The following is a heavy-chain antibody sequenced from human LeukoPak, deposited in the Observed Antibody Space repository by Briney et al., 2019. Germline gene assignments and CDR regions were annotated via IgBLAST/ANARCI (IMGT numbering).Heavy chain of an antibody. CDR2: IYYSGST. Sequence: SETLSLTCTVSGGSISSYYFSWIRRPPGKGLEWIGYIYYSGSTNYNPSLKSRVSMSVDTSKRQFYLNVYSVTAADTAVYYCARGSSIEAGSWPNRGQGTLVTVSS. J-gene: IGHJ4*02. D-gene: IGHD6-13*01. V-gene: IGHV4-59*01. CDR1: GGSISSYY. CDR3: ARGSSIEAGSWPN.